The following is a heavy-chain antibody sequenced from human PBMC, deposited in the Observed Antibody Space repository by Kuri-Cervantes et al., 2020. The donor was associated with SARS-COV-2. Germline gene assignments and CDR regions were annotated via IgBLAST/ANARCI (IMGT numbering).Heavy chain of an antibody. Sequence: GESLKISCAASGFTFSSYAMHWVRQAPGKGLEWVAVISYDGSNKYYADSVKARFTISRDNYKNTLYLQMNSLSAEDTAVYYGYGSGSYDDAFDIWGRGTMVTVSS. CDR3: YGSGSYDDAFDI. CDR2: ISYDGSNK. J-gene: IGHJ3*02. D-gene: IGHD3-10*01. V-gene: IGHV3-30-3*01. CDR1: GFTFSSYA.